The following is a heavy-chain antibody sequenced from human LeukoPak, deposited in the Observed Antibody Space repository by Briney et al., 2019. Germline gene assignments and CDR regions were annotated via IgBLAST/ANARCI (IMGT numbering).Heavy chain of an antibody. V-gene: IGHV4-59*12. Sequence: PSETLSLTCTVSGGSISSYYWSWIRQPPGKGLEWIGSIYYSGSTYYNPSLKSRVTISVDTSKNQFSLKLSSVTAADTAVYYCARGGADYYDSSGYLYYFDYWGQGTLVTVSS. J-gene: IGHJ4*02. CDR1: GGSISSYY. CDR3: ARGGADYYDSSGYLYYFDY. D-gene: IGHD3-22*01. CDR2: IYYSGST.